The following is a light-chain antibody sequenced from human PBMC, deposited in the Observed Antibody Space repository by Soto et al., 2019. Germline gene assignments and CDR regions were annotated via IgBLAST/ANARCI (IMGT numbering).Light chain of an antibody. V-gene: IGKV1-39*01. Sequence: DIQMTQSPSSRSASVGDRGTITCRASQSISSYLNWYQQKPGKAPKXLIYAASSLQSGVPSRFSGSGSGTDCTLTTSSLQPEDFATYYCQQSYSTPRTFGQGTKVDIK. J-gene: IGKJ1*01. CDR2: AAS. CDR3: QQSYSTPRT. CDR1: QSISSY.